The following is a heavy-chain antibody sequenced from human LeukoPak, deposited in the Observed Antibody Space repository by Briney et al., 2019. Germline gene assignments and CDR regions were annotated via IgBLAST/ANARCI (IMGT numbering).Heavy chain of an antibody. D-gene: IGHD4-17*01. CDR1: GFTFSSYA. CDR2: FSGGDGSP. J-gene: IGHJ4*02. Sequence: GGSLRLSCVASGFTFSSYAITWFRQAPGKGLEWVSSFSGGDGSPYHADSVKGRFTISRDNSKSTLYLQMNSLRAEDTAIYYCANEIRPNDYWGQGTLVTVSS. V-gene: IGHV3-23*01. CDR3: ANEIRPNDY.